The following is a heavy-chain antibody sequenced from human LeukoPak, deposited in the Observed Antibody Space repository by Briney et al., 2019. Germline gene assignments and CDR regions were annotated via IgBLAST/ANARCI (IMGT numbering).Heavy chain of an antibody. Sequence: ASVKVSCKVSGYTLTELSMHWVRQAPGKGLEWMGGFDPEDGETIYAQKFQGRVTMTEDTSTDTAYMELSSLRSDDTAVFYCARDPRHGTIPTSWGQGTLVTVSS. CDR2: FDPEDGET. V-gene: IGHV1-24*01. J-gene: IGHJ4*02. CDR3: ARDPRHGTIPTS. D-gene: IGHD3-3*01. CDR1: GYTLTELS.